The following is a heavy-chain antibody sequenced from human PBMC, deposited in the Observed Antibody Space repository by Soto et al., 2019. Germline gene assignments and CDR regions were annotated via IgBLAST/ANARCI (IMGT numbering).Heavy chain of an antibody. CDR1: GGSIGSGDYY. V-gene: IGHV4-31*03. CDR3: ARAYDYVATKNDGFDI. CDR2: IYDDGDT. J-gene: IGHJ3*02. Sequence: QVQLQESGPELVKPSQTLSLTCTVSGGSIGSGDYYWTWTRQHPGRGLEWIGYIYDDGDTYYNPSLKSRVTISADTSKNQFSLRLSSVTAADSAVYYCARAYDYVATKNDGFDIWGQGTLVNVFS. D-gene: IGHD3-16*01.